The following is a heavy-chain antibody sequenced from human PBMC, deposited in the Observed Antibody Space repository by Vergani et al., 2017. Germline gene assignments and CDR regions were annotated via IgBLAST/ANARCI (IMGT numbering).Heavy chain of an antibody. D-gene: IGHD3-16*01. CDR2: IYNSGNG. V-gene: IGHV4-39*01. J-gene: IGHJ2*01. Sequence: QMQLQESGPGLMKASETLSLTCTVSGDSIISRSYYWGWIRQPPGKGLEWIGSIYNSGNGDSSSSLKSSVTISADTSKNQFSLRLTSVTAADTAVYYCASGKYYSDSTSHFRGWYFDVWGRGTLVTVPS. CDR1: GDSIISRSYY. CDR3: ASGKYYSDSTSHFRGWYFDV.